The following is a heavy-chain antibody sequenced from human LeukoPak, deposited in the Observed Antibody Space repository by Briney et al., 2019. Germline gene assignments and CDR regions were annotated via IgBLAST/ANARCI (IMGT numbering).Heavy chain of an antibody. J-gene: IGHJ4*02. Sequence: SETLSLTCTVSGGSISSSSYYWGWIRQPPGKGLLWIGSIYSSGRTYYNPSLQSRVTMSVDTSKNQFTLKLTSVTAADTAVYYCATTGTTTETTVDHWGRGTLVTVSS. D-gene: IGHD4-17*01. V-gene: IGHV4-39*01. CDR3: ATTGTTTETTVDH. CDR1: GGSISSSSYY. CDR2: IYSSGRT.